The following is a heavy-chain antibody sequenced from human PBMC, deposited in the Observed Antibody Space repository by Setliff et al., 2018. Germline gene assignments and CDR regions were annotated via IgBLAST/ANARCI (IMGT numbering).Heavy chain of an antibody. CDR1: GYTFTSYD. V-gene: IGHV1-8*01. CDR2: MNTNSVNT. D-gene: IGHD2-21*02. CDR3: ARAPDCGGDCYAPTPKYYYYYYGMDV. Sequence: GASVKVSCKASGYTFTSYDINWVRQATGQGLEWMGWMNTNSVNTGYAQKFQGRVTMTRNTSISTAYMELSSLRSEDTAVYYCARAPDCGGDCYAPTPKYYYYYYGMDVWGQGTTVTVSS. J-gene: IGHJ6*02.